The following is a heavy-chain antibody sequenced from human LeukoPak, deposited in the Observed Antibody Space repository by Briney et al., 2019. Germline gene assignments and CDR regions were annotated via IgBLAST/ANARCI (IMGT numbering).Heavy chain of an antibody. Sequence: SQTLSLTCAVSAASISNYYWSWIRQAPGKGLEWIGYISTSRSTNYNPSLKSRVSISLDTSKNRFSLNLNFVTAADTAVYYCASPRSGYRYTFDYWGQGALVTVSS. D-gene: IGHD3-22*01. J-gene: IGHJ4*02. V-gene: IGHV4-4*09. CDR3: ASPRSGYRYTFDY. CDR2: ISTSRST. CDR1: AASISNYY.